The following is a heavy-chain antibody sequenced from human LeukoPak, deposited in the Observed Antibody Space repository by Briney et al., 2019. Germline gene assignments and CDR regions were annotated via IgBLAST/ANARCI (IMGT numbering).Heavy chain of an antibody. CDR1: GGSFSGYY. CDR2: IKSKTDGGTT. J-gene: IGHJ4*02. V-gene: IGHV3-15*01. Sequence: ETLSLACAVYGGSFSGYYWSWVRQAPGKGLEWVGRIKSKTDGGTTDYAAPVKGRFTISRDDSKNTLYLQMNSLKTEDTAVYYCTTDWDWNDFDYWGQGTLVTVSS. CDR3: TTDWDWNDFDY. D-gene: IGHD1-1*01.